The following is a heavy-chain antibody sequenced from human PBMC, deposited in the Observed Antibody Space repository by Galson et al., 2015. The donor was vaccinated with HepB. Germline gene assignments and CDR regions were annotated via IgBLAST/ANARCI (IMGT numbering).Heavy chain of an antibody. CDR1: GFTVSSNY. D-gene: IGHD5-24*01. CDR3: ARGVVEMATTTYYFDY. V-gene: IGHV3-53*01. CDR2: IYSGGST. Sequence: SLRLSCAASGFTVSSNYMSWVRQAPGKGLEWVSVIYSGGSTYYADSVKGRFTISRDNSKNTLYLQMNSLRAEDTAVYYCARGVVEMATTTYYFDYWGQGTLVTVSS. J-gene: IGHJ4*02.